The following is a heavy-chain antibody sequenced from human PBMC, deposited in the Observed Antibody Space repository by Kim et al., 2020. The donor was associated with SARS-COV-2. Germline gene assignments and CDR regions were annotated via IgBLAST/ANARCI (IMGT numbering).Heavy chain of an antibody. CDR1: GFTFSGSA. V-gene: IGHV3-73*01. J-gene: IGHJ4*02. CDR3: TSHDHYYGSGSYSDY. D-gene: IGHD3-10*01. Sequence: GGSLRLSCAASGFTFSGSAMHWVRQASGKGLEWVGRIRSKANSYATAYAASVKGRFTISRDDSKNTAYLQMNSLKTEDTAVYYCTSHDHYYGSGSYSDYWGQGTLVTVSS. CDR2: IRSKANSYAT.